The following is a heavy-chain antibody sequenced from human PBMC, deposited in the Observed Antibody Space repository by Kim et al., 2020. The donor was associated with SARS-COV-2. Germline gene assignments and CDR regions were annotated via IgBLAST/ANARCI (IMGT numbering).Heavy chain of an antibody. Sequence: GNIYKRASGKGRFSISRDEAKTTLYLQMTSLRHEDTAVYYCVKGANFDSWGQGTLVTVSS. V-gene: IGHV3-23*01. D-gene: IGHD5-12*01. J-gene: IGHJ4*02. CDR3: VKGANFDS. CDR2: GNI.